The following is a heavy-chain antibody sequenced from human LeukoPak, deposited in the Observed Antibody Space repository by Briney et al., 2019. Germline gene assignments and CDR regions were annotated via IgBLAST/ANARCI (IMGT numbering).Heavy chain of an antibody. Sequence: GGSLRLSCAASGFTFSSYGMHWVRQAPGKGLEWVAFIRYDGSNKYYADSVKGRFTISRDNSKNTLYLQMNSLRAEDTAVYYCAKADIVVVPAAAYFDYWGQGTTVTVSS. CDR2: IRYDGSNK. V-gene: IGHV3-30*02. CDR1: GFTFSSYG. D-gene: IGHD2-2*01. J-gene: IGHJ4*03. CDR3: AKADIVVVPAAAYFDY.